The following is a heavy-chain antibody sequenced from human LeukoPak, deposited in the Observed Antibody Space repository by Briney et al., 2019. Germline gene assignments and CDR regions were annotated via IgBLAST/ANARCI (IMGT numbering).Heavy chain of an antibody. Sequence: GGSLRLSCAASGFTLSSYSMNWVRQAPGKGLEWVSSISSSSSYRYYADSVKGRFTISRDNARNSLYLQMNSLRAEDTAVYYCARAGPDVWGKGTTVTISS. V-gene: IGHV3-21*01. CDR3: ARAGPDV. CDR1: GFTLSSYS. J-gene: IGHJ6*04. CDR2: ISSSSSYR.